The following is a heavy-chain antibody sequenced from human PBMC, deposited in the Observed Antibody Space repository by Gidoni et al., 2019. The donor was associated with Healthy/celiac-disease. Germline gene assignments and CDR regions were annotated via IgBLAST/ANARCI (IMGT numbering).Heavy chain of an antibody. V-gene: IGHV4-30-2*01. CDR1: GGSISSGGYS. D-gene: IGHD2-2*01. CDR3: ARGNIVVVPISPPYYFDY. CDR2: IYHSGST. Sequence: QLQLQESGSGLVKPSQTLSLTCAVSGGSISSGGYSWSWIRQPPGKGLEWIGYIYHSGSTYYNPALKSRVTISVDRSKNQFSLKLSSVTAADTAVYYCARGNIVVVPISPPYYFDYWGQGTLVTVSS. J-gene: IGHJ4*02.